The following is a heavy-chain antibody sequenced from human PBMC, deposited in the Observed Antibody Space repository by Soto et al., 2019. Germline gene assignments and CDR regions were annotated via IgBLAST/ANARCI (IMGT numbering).Heavy chain of an antibody. Sequence: GGSLRLSCAASGFAFSNAWMNWVRQSPGKGLEWVGRIKSKRDGGTTDYIAPVKGRFTISRDDSKNTLYLQMNSLRTEDTAVYYCATRDKQWQLYLDIWGQGSLVTVSS. D-gene: IGHD6-19*01. J-gene: IGHJ1*01. CDR2: IKSKRDGGTT. CDR1: GFAFSNAW. V-gene: IGHV3-15*07. CDR3: ATRDKQWQLYLDI.